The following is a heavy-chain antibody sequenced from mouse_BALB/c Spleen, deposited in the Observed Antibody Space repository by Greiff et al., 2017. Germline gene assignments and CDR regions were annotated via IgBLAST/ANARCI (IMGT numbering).Heavy chain of an antibody. V-gene: IGHV3-2*02. J-gene: IGHJ2*01. CDR2: ISYSGST. CDR1: GYSITSDYA. Sequence: DVKLQESGPGLVKPSQSLSLTCTVTGYSITSDYAWNWIRQFPGNKLEWMGYISYSGSTSYNPSLKSRISITRDTSKNQFFLQLNSVTTEDTATYYCARWDLYGSSYWGQGTTLTVSS. CDR3: ARWDLYGSSY. D-gene: IGHD1-1*01.